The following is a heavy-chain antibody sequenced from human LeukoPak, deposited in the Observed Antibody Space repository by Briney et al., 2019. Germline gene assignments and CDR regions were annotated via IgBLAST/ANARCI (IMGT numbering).Heavy chain of an antibody. CDR3: ARGVAAAGYNWFDP. J-gene: IGHJ5*02. Sequence: PSETLSLTCAVSGGSIINSNWWSWVRQPPGKGLEWIGEIDHSGSTYYNPSLKSRVTISVDRSKNQFSLKLSSVTAADTAVYYCARGVAAAGYNWFDPWGQGTLVTVSS. D-gene: IGHD6-13*01. CDR2: IDHSGST. CDR1: GGSIINSNW. V-gene: IGHV4-4*02.